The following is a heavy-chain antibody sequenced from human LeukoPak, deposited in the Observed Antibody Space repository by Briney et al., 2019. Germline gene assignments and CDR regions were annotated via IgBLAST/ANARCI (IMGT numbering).Heavy chain of an antibody. CDR3: ARDRARAEDD. D-gene: IGHD1-14*01. Sequence: GGSLRLSCAASGFTFSGHWMSWVRQAPGKGREWVANINQGGSDKYYVDSVKGRFTISRDNANNLLYLQMNSLRGEDTAVYYCARDRARAEDDWGQGTLVTVPS. V-gene: IGHV3-7*01. J-gene: IGHJ4*02. CDR1: GFTFSGHW. CDR2: INQGGSDK.